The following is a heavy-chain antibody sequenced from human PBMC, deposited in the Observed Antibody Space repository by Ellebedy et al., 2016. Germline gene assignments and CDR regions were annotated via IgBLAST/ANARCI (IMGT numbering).Heavy chain of an antibody. D-gene: IGHD6-13*01. V-gene: IGHV1-69*13. Sequence: SVKVSXKASGGTFSSYAISWVRQAPGQGLEWMGGIIPIFGTANYAQKFQGRVTITADESTSTAYMELSSLRSEDTAVYYCARGIAAAGPSERYYYYMDVWGKGTTVTVSS. J-gene: IGHJ6*03. CDR1: GGTFSSYA. CDR2: IIPIFGTA. CDR3: ARGIAAAGPSERYYYYMDV.